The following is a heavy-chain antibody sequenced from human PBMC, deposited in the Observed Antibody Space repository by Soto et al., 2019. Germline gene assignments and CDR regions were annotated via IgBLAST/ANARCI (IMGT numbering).Heavy chain of an antibody. CDR2: ISYDGTKK. V-gene: IGHV3-30*18. D-gene: IGHD6-6*01. Sequence: QVQLMESGGGVVQPGKSLRLSCVGSGFTFSSYGMHWVRQAPGKGLEWGAGISYDGTKKYYGDSVKGRFSISRDNSRQTVYLQMDSLRAEDTAVYYCAKVGSIAVYHYHYALDVWGQGTTVTVSS. CDR1: GFTFSSYG. J-gene: IGHJ6*02. CDR3: AKVGSIAVYHYHYALDV.